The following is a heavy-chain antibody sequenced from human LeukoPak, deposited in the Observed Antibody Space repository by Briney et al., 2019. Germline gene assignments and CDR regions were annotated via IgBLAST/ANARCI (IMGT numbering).Heavy chain of an antibody. J-gene: IGHJ5*02. CDR1: GYTFTSYG. CDR2: ISAYNGHT. Sequence: ASVKVSCTASGYTFTSYGISWVRQAPGRGLEWMGWISAYNGHTNYAQKLQGRVTMTTDTSTSTAYMELRSLRSDDTAVYYCARAKAPYSSDWTPWGQGTLVTVSS. CDR3: ARAKAPYSSDWTP. V-gene: IGHV1-18*01. D-gene: IGHD6-19*01.